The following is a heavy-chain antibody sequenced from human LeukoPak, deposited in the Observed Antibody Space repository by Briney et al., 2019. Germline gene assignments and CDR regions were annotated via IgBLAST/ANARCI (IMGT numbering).Heavy chain of an antibody. Sequence: TGGSLRLSCAASGFIFSNYALHWVRQAPGKGLEWVAVTSSDLNVKLYADSVKGRFTISRDNSRSTLYLQMNSLRPEDTAIYYCAREGYYGSGSPPSLYFDYWGQGTLVTVSS. D-gene: IGHD3-10*01. J-gene: IGHJ4*02. CDR2: TSSDLNVK. V-gene: IGHV3-30-3*01. CDR3: AREGYYGSGSPPSLYFDY. CDR1: GFIFSNYA.